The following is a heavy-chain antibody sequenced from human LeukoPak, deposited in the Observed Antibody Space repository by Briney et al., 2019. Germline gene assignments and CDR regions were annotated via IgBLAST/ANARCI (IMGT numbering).Heavy chain of an antibody. CDR3: VIDPPDSGWAFWS. CDR2: IWRGGNYK. Sequence: HSGTSLTLSCSASGFDFRMHAMHWVRQAPGEGLEWVAMIWRGGNYKFYVDSVQGRCAISRDDSSNMLYLHMDSLRADDTGVYYCVIDPPDSGWAFWSWGQGAQVSVSS. D-gene: IGHD6-19*01. J-gene: IGHJ5*02. V-gene: IGHV3-33*01. CDR1: GFDFRMHA.